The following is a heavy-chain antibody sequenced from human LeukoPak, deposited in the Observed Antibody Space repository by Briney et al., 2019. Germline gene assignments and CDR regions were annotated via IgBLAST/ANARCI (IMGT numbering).Heavy chain of an antibody. J-gene: IGHJ3*02. CDR2: IYYSGST. CDR3: AGGGRYSSSWYLI. CDR1: GGSISSYY. D-gene: IGHD6-13*01. Sequence: PSETLSLTCTVSGGSISSYYWSWIRQPPGKGLEWIGYIYYSGSTNYNPSLKSRVTISVDTSKNQFSLKLSSVTAADTAVYYCAGGGRYSSSWYLIWGQGTMVTVSS. V-gene: IGHV4-59*01.